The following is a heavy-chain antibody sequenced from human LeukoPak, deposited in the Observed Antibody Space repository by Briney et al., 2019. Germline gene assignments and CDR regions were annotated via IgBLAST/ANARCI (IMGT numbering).Heavy chain of an antibody. CDR3: ARGGEGDYVDY. V-gene: IGHV1-46*01. Sequence: ASVKVSCKASGYTFAAYYMYWVRQAPGQGLEWMGIINPSGGSTSYAQKFQSRVTMTRDMSTSTVYMELSSLRSEDTAVYYCARGGEGDYVDYWGQGTLVTVSS. CDR1: GYTFAAYY. D-gene: IGHD2-21*01. CDR2: INPSGGST. J-gene: IGHJ4*02.